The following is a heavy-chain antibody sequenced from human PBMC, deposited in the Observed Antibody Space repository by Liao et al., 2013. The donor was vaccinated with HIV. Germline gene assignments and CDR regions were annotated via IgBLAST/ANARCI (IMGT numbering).Heavy chain of an antibody. V-gene: IGHV4-34*01. J-gene: IGHJ3*02. CDR3: ARHTIFGVVRAFDI. D-gene: IGHD3-3*01. CDR2: INHSGST. Sequence: QVQLQQWGAGLLKPSETLSLTCAVYGGSFSGYYWSWIRQPPGKGLEWIGEINHSGSTTYIPSLKSRLTISVDTSKNQFSLRLSSVTAADTSVYYCARHTIFGVVRAFDIWGQGTMVTVSS. CDR1: GGSFSGYY.